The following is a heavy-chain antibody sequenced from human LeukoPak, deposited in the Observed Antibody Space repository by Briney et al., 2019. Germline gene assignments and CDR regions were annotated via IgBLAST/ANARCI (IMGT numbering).Heavy chain of an antibody. D-gene: IGHD3-10*01. J-gene: IGHJ5*02. Sequence: PSETLSLTCAVYGGSFSGYYWSWIRQPPGKGLEWIGGINHSGSTNYNPSLKSRVTISVDTSKNQFSLKLSSVTAADTAVYYCARPTDYYGSGSRDWFDPWGQGTLVTVSS. CDR2: INHSGST. CDR3: ARPTDYYGSGSRDWFDP. CDR1: GGSFSGYY. V-gene: IGHV4-34*01.